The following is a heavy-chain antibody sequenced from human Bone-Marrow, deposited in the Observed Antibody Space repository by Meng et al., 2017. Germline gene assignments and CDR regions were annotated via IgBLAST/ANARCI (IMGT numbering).Heavy chain of an antibody. J-gene: IGHJ4*02. Sequence: SETLSLTCAVYGGSFSGYYWSWIRQPPGKGLEWIGEINHSGSTNYNPSLKSRVTISVDTSKNQFSLKLSSVTAADTAVYYCARGKLFPREARSHYYDSSGYPLFDYWGQGTRVTVSS. CDR3: ARGKLFPREARSHYYDSSGYPLFDY. CDR1: GGSFSGYY. CDR2: INHSGST. D-gene: IGHD3-22*01. V-gene: IGHV4-34*01.